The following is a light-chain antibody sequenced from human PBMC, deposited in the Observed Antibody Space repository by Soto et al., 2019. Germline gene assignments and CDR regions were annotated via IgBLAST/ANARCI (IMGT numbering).Light chain of an antibody. CDR1: SSNVGSNF. CDR3: AAWDNILRWV. V-gene: IGLV1-47*01. CDR2: RTD. J-gene: IGLJ3*02. Sequence: QAVVTQPPSVSGTPGQRVTISCSGSSSNVGSNFVYWYQQFPGTAPKLLIYRTDQRPSGVPDRFSASKPGTSASLAISGLGSDDEADYYCAAWDNILRWVFGGGTKVTVL.